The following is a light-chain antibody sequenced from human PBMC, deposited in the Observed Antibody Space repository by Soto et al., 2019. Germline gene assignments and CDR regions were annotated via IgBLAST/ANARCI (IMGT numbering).Light chain of an antibody. V-gene: IGKV4-1*01. CDR2: WAS. J-gene: IGKJ5*01. CDR3: QQYYSTPSIT. CDR1: QSVLYSSNNLNY. Sequence: DILMTQSTASLAVSLGERATINCKSSQSVLYSSNNLNYLAWYQQKPGQPPKLLIYWASTRESGVPDRFSGSGSGTDFTLTISSLQAEDVAVYYCQQYYSTPSITFGQGTRLEIK.